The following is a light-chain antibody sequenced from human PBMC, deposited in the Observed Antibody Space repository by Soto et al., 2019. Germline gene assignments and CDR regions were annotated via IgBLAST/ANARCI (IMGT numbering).Light chain of an antibody. J-gene: IGKJ1*01. CDR1: QRVSARY. V-gene: IGKV3-20*01. CDR2: GAS. CDR3: QQYSDSPPT. Sequence: EVVMTQSPGTLSLSPGDRATLSCRASQRVSARYLAWYHQKPGQAPRLLIFGASDRATGIPDRFSGSGSGTDFTLTIDRLEPEDFAMYYCQQYSDSPPTFGQGTKVDIK.